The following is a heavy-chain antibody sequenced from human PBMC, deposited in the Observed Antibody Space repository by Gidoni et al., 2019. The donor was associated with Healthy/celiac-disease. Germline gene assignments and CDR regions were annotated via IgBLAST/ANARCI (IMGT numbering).Heavy chain of an antibody. D-gene: IGHD4-17*01. J-gene: IGHJ4*02. Sequence: QVQLLASGGGVVQPGSSLRLSCAASGFTFRRYAMHWVRQPPGKGREWGAVISYDGSNKYYADSVKGRFTISRDNSKNTLYLQMNSLRAEDTAVYYCARVNLNDNYGDYPIDYWGQGTLVTVSS. CDR3: ARVNLNDNYGDYPIDY. CDR2: ISYDGSNK. V-gene: IGHV3-30-3*01. CDR1: GFTFRRYA.